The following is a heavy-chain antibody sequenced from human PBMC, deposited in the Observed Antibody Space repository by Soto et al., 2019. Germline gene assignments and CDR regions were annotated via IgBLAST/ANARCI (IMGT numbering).Heavy chain of an antibody. V-gene: IGHV3-48*02. Sequence: PGGSLRLSCAASGFIFRSYSLNWVRQVPGQGLEWLSYISSSSRITYYADSVKGRFTVSRDNAKNSLYLQMNSLRDEDTAVYYCARDQDIVVAPGAYGMDVWGQGTTVTVSS. CDR1: GFIFRSYS. CDR3: ARDQDIVVAPGAYGMDV. D-gene: IGHD2-2*01. CDR2: ISSSSRIT. J-gene: IGHJ6*02.